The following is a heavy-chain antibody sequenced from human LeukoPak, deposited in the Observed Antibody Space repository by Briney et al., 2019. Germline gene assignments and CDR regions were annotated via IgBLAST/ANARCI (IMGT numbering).Heavy chain of an antibody. CDR3: AREGDDYVWGSYRSGY. D-gene: IGHD3-16*02. Sequence: GRSLRLSCAASGFTFSSYAMHWVRQAPGKGLEWVAVISNDGSNKYYADSVKGRFTISRDNSKNTLYLQMNSLRAEDTAVYYCAREGDDYVWGSYRSGYWGQGTLVTVSS. CDR2: ISNDGSNK. V-gene: IGHV3-30*14. J-gene: IGHJ4*02. CDR1: GFTFSSYA.